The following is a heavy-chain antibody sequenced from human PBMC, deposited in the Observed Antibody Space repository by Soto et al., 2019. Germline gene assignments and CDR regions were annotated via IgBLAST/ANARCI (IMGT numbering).Heavy chain of an antibody. CDR1: EYTFTDYY. D-gene: IGHD2-15*01. Sequence: ASVKVSCKASEYTFTDYYIHWVRQAPGQGLEWMGWINPNSGGTTYAQKFQGWVSMTRDTSISTAYMELSRLRSDDTAVYYCARGLGYCSGGSCYALYYYYGMDVWGQGTTVTVSS. CDR3: ARGLGYCSGGSCYALYYYYGMDV. V-gene: IGHV1-2*04. CDR2: INPNSGGT. J-gene: IGHJ6*02.